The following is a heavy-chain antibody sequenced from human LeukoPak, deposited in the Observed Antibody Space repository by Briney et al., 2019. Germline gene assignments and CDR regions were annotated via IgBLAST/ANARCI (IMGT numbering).Heavy chain of an antibody. J-gene: IGHJ6*03. CDR1: GFTFGSYS. CDR2: ISSSSSYI. D-gene: IGHD5-24*01. CDR3: ARGMATIDGYYYYMDV. V-gene: IGHV3-21*01. Sequence: GGSLRLSCAASGFTFGSYSMNWVRQAPGKGLEWVSSISSSSSYIYYADLVKGRFTISRDNAKNSLYLQMSSLRAEDTAVYYCARGMATIDGYYYYMDVWGKGTTVTVSS.